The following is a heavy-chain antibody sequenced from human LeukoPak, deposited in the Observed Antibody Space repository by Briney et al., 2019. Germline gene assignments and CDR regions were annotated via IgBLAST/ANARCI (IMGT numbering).Heavy chain of an antibody. CDR1: GFTFDDYA. CDR2: IRWNSGSI. D-gene: IGHD3-10*01. J-gene: IGHJ6*02. V-gene: IGHV3-9*01. Sequence: PGRSLRLSCAASGFTFDDYAMHWVRQAPGKGLEWVSGIRWNSGSIGYADSVKGRFTISRDNAKNSLYLQMNSLRAEDTALYYCAKAMVRGVTSYGMDVWGQGTTVTVSS. CDR3: AKAMVRGVTSYGMDV.